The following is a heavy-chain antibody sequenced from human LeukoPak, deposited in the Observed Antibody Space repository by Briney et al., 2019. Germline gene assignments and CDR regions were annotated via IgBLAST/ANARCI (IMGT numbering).Heavy chain of an antibody. Sequence: PGGSLRLSCVASGFTFRNYAMNWVRQAPGKGLEWVSAISGGGDNTYYAASVKGRLTISRDNSKNTLYLQMNSLRAEDTAVYYCAKDYSNYGDYFDYWGQGTLVTVSS. CDR1: GFTFRNYA. CDR2: ISGGGDNT. CDR3: AKDYSNYGDYFDY. J-gene: IGHJ4*02. V-gene: IGHV3-23*01. D-gene: IGHD4-11*01.